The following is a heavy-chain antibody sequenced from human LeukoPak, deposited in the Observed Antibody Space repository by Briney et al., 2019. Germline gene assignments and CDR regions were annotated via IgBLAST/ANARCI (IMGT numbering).Heavy chain of an antibody. CDR2: ISTSSSHM. CDR1: GFTFKIYS. Sequence: GSLRLSCAASGFTFKIYSMNWVRQAPGKGLEWVSSISTSSSHMYYADSVKGRFTISRDNAKNSLYLQMNTLRAEDTAVYYCARDDTSAHFFDYWGQGTLVTVSS. V-gene: IGHV3-21*01. J-gene: IGHJ4*02. D-gene: IGHD3-10*01. CDR3: ARDDTSAHFFDY.